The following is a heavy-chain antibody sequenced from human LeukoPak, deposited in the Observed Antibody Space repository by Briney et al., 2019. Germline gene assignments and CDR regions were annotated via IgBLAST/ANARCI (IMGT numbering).Heavy chain of an antibody. V-gene: IGHV3-33*01. Sequence: GGSLRLSCAASGFTFSSYGMHWVRQAPGKGLEWVAVIWYDGSNKYYADSVKGRFTISRDNSKNTLYLQMNSLRAEDTAVYYCARDRGNAYYFDYWGQGTQVTVSS. J-gene: IGHJ4*02. CDR3: ARDRGNAYYFDY. CDR1: GFTFSSYG. CDR2: IWYDGSNK.